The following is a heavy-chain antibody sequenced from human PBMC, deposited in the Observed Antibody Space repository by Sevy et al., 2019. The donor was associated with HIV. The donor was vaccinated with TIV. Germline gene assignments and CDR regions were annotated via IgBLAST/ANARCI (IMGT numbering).Heavy chain of an antibody. Sequence: GGSLRLSCAASGFPVSSNYMSWVRQAPGKGLEWVSVIYSDGSTYHADSVKGRFTISRDNSKNTLYLQMNSLRAEDTAVYYCARDFAAAGTYYFDYWGQGTLVTVSS. CDR1: GFPVSSNY. V-gene: IGHV3-66*01. D-gene: IGHD6-13*01. CDR2: IYSDGST. J-gene: IGHJ4*02. CDR3: ARDFAAAGTYYFDY.